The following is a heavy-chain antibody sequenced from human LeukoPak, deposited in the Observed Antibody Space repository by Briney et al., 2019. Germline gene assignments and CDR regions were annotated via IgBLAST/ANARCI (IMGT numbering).Heavy chain of an antibody. Sequence: GGSLRLSCAASGFTFSSYSMNWVRQAPGKGLEWVSYISSSSSTIYYADPVKGRFTISRDNAKNSLYLQMNSLRAEDTAVYYCATQNDVLRYFDWAARGAFDIWGQGTMVTVSS. J-gene: IGHJ3*02. CDR3: ATQNDVLRYFDWAARGAFDI. D-gene: IGHD3-9*01. CDR2: ISSSSSTI. CDR1: GFTFSSYS. V-gene: IGHV3-48*01.